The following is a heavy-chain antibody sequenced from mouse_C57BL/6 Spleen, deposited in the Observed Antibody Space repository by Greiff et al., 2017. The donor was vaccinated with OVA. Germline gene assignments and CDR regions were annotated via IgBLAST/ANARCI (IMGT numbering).Heavy chain of an antibody. CDR3: ARPITTVVASFAY. J-gene: IGHJ3*01. V-gene: IGHV5-6*02. CDR1: GFTFSSYG. CDR2: ISSGGSYT. Sequence: EVKLVESGGALVKPGGSLKLSCAASGFTFSSYGMSWVRQTPDKRLEWVATISSGGSYTYYPDSVKGRFTISRDNAKNTLYLQMSSLKSEDTAMYYCARPITTVVASFAYWGQGTLVTVSA. D-gene: IGHD1-1*01.